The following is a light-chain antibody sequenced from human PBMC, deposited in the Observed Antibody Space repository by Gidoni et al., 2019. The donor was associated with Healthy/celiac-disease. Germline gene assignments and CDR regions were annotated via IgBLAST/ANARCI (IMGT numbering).Light chain of an antibody. CDR1: PSVLYSTNNKNY. CDR2: WAS. Sequence: EIVTTQSPDCLAVSLGERATINCKSSPSVLYSTNNKNYLASYQQQPRQPPKLLIYWASTRESGVPDRCSGSGSGTDFTLTISSLQADDVAVYYCQQYYSTPVTFGPGTKVDIK. V-gene: IGKV4-1*01. J-gene: IGKJ3*01. CDR3: QQYYSTPVT.